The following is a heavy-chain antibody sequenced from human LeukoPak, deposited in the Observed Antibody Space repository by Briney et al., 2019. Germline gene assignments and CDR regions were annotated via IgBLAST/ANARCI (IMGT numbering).Heavy chain of an antibody. CDR1: GGSISSSSYY. V-gene: IGHV4-39*07. D-gene: IGHD3-22*01. Sequence: SETLSLTCTVSGGSISSSSYYWGWIRQPPGKGLEWIGSIYYSGSTYYNPSLKSRVTISVDTSKNQFSLKLSSVTAADTAVYYCARGQHYYDSSGYQSFSDYWGQGTLVTVSS. CDR2: IYYSGST. J-gene: IGHJ4*02. CDR3: ARGQHYYDSSGYQSFSDY.